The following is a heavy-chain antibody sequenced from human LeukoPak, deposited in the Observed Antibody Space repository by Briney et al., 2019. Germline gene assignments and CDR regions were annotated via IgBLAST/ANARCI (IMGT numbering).Heavy chain of an antibody. V-gene: IGHV4-61*02. CDR2: IYTSGST. D-gene: IGHD3-10*01. J-gene: IGHJ4*02. Sequence: SQTLSLTCTVSGGSISSGSYYWSWIRQPAGKGLEWIGRIYTSGSTNYNPSLNGRVTISVDTSKNQFSLKLSSVTAADTAVYYCARERNYYGSGSYLFWGQGTLVTVSS. CDR1: GGSISSGSYY. CDR3: ARERNYYGSGSYLF.